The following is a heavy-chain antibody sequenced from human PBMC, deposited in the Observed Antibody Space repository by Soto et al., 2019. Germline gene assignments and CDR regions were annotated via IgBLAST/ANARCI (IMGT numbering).Heavy chain of an antibody. Sequence: EVQLLESGGGLEPPGGSLRLSCAASGFTFSSYAMSWVRQGPGKGLEWVSAIGDRGGSTYYADSVKGQFTISRDNSKNILYLQMHSLRAEETAVYYCAKDLEWEPRGTLAYWGQGTLVTVSS. CDR2: IGDRGGST. CDR3: AKDLEWEPRGTLAY. D-gene: IGHD1-26*01. CDR1: GFTFSSYA. J-gene: IGHJ4*02. V-gene: IGHV3-23*01.